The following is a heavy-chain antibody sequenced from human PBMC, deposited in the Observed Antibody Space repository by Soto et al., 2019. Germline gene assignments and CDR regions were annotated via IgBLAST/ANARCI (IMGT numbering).Heavy chain of an antibody. CDR2: ISYNGKNK. V-gene: IGHV3-30*04. D-gene: IGHD2-8*02. CDR1: GFTLNNYA. CDR3: ATDGVEYVVSGLYFFDY. Sequence: QVQLVESGGGVGQPGTSLRLSCAASGFTLNNYAMHWVRQVPGKGLEWVAFISYNGKNKYYGDSVKGRFTISRDDSKNTLYLQMNSLRSEDTAVYACATDGVEYVVSGLYFFDYWGQGTLVTVSS. J-gene: IGHJ4*02.